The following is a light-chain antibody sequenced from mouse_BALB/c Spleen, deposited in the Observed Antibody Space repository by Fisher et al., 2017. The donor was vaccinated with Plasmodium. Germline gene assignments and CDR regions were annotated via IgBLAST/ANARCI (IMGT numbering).Light chain of an antibody. CDR3: WQGTHSWT. J-gene: IGKJ1*01. CDR1: QSLLDGDGRTF. CDR2: LVS. V-gene: IGKV1-135*01. Sequence: DSISCKSSQSLLDGDGRTFLSWLLQRPGQSPKRLIYLVSKLDSGVPDRFTGSGSGTDFTLKISRVEAEDLGVYYCWQGTHSWTFGGGTNLEVK.